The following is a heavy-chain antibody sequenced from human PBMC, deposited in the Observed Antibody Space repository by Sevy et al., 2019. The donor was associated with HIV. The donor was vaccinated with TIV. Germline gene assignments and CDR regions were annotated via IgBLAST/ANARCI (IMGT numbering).Heavy chain of an antibody. CDR2: ISSTSSYI. V-gene: IGHV3-21*01. J-gene: IGHJ3*02. CDR1: GFTFNLYS. CDR3: AIGAGDPVGALDI. D-gene: IGHD4-17*01. Sequence: GGSLRLSCAASGFTFNLYSMNYVRQVPGRGLEWVSSISSTSSYIFYGASVKGGFTISRDNTKNSLYLQMNSLRAEDTAVYYCAIGAGDPVGALDIWGQGKMVTVSS.